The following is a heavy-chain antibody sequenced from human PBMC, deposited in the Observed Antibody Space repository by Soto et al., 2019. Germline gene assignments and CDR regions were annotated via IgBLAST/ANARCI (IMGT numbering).Heavy chain of an antibody. V-gene: IGHV4-59*01. CDR2: ISYSGNT. Sequence: LSLTCTVSGGSIISGYWSWIREPPGKGLEWIGYISYSGNTNYNPSLKSRVTMSVDTPKNQFSLRLSSVTTADTAVYYCAGLRGYAGSPIDYWGQGTLVTVSS. J-gene: IGHJ4*02. D-gene: IGHD2-15*01. CDR1: GGSIISGY. CDR3: AGLRGYAGSPIDY.